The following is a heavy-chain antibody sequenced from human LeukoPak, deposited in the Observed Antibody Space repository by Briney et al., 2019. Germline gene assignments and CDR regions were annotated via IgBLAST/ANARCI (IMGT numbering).Heavy chain of an antibody. Sequence: GGSLRLSCAASRFTLSIYWTHWVRHAPGKGLVWVSRIYSDGNKISYAHSVKRRFTISRDSANNTLNLQMNSVRAEDTAVYYLARSYCGDGSCFPAAFGDYDYYGMEGWGQGTTVTVS. CDR2: IYSDGNKI. D-gene: IGHD2-15*01. CDR3: ARSYCGDGSCFPAAFGDYDYYGMEG. V-gene: IGHV3-74*01. J-gene: IGHJ6*02. CDR1: RFTLSIYW.